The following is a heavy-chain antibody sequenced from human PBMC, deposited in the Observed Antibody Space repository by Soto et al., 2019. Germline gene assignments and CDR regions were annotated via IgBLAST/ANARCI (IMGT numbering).Heavy chain of an antibody. V-gene: IGHV4-30-2*01. CDR3: FSSCYGDHGYVIAV. J-gene: IGHJ3*01. CDR1: GGSISRGLYS. CDR2: IYHSGST. Sequence: PSETLSLSCAVYGGSISRGLYSWSWIRQPPGKGLEWIGYIYHSGSTYYNPSLKSRVTISVDRSKNQFSLKLSSVTAADTAVYYCFSSCYGDHGYVIAVWAQGT. D-gene: IGHD4-17*01.